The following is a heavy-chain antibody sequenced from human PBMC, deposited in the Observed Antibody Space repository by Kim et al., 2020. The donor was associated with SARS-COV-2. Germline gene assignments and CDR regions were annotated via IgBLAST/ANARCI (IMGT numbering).Heavy chain of an antibody. CDR1: GGTFSSYA. D-gene: IGHD3-10*01. CDR2: IIPIFGTA. CDR3: SRSQSLYRGRFGELSAFDC. V-gene: IGHV1-69*13. J-gene: IGHJ4*02. Sequence: SVKVSCKASGGTFSSYAISWVRQAPGQGLEWMGGIIPIFGTANYAQKFQGRVTITADESTSTAYMELSSLRSEDTAVYYCSRSQSLYRGRFGELSAFDCWGQGTLVIVSS.